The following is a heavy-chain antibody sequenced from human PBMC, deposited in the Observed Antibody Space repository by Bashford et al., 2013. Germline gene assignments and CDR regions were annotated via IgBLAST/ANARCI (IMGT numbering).Heavy chain of an antibody. CDR2: IDWDDDK. D-gene: IGHD5-18*01. Sequence: SGPTLVKPTQTLTLTCSFSGFSLTTRGMCVNWVRQSPGKALEWLALIDWDDDKYYSRSLETRLTISKDTSKNQVVLTVTSMDPVDTATYYCARIDDYGYGYFDYWGQGTLVTVSS. V-gene: IGHV2-70*20. J-gene: IGHJ4*02. CDR3: ARIDDYGYGYFDY. CDR1: GFSLTTRGMC.